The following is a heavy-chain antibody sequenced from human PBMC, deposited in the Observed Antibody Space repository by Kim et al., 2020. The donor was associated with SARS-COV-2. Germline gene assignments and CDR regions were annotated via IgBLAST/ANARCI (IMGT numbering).Heavy chain of an antibody. CDR1: GYTFTSYG. J-gene: IGHJ3*02. CDR2: ISAYNGNT. V-gene: IGHV1-18*01. CDR3: ARYYDYVWGSYRHYDAFDI. D-gene: IGHD3-16*02. Sequence: ASVKVSCKASGYTFTSYGISWVRQAPGQGLEWMGWISAYNGNTNYAQKLQGRVTMTTDTSTSTAYMELRSLRSDDTAVYYCARYYDYVWGSYRHYDAFDIWGQGTMVTVSS.